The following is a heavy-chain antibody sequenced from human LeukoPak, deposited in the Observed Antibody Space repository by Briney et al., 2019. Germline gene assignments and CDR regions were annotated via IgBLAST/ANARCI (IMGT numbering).Heavy chain of an antibody. J-gene: IGHJ6*03. Sequence: PSETLSLTCTVSGGSISSSSYYWGWIRQPPGEGLEWIGSIYYSGSTYYNPSLKSRVTISVDTSKNQFSLKLSSVTAADTAVYYCAREYSSSPLPNYYMDVWGKGTTVTVSS. D-gene: IGHD6-6*01. CDR3: AREYSSSPLPNYYMDV. CDR1: GGSISSSSYY. CDR2: IYYSGST. V-gene: IGHV4-39*07.